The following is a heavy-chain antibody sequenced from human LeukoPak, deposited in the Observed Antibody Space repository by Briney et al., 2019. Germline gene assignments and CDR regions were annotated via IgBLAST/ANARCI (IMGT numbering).Heavy chain of an antibody. J-gene: IGHJ6*04. V-gene: IGHV1-69*06. CDR1: GGTFSSYA. D-gene: IGHD3-10*01. CDR2: IIPIFGTG. CDR3: ARGFPYYYGSGSSYYYYYYGMDV. Sequence: SVKVTCKASGGTFSSYAISWVRQAPGQGLEWMGGIIPIFGTGNYAHKFQGRVTITADKSTSTAYMELSSLRSEDTAVYYCARGFPYYYGSGSSYYYYYYGMDVWGKGTTVTVSS.